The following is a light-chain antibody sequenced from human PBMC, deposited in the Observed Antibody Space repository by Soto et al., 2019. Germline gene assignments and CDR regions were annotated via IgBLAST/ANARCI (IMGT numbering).Light chain of an antibody. CDR2: DAY. CDR3: QQRSDSPPLT. Sequence: EVVLTQSPATLSLSPGDRATLSCRASQSVFGYLAWYQHKPGQAPRLLIYDAYKRATGVPARFSGSGSETDFSLIISSLVPEDFAVYYCQQRSDSPPLTFGGGTKVEIK. J-gene: IGKJ4*01. CDR1: QSVFGY. V-gene: IGKV3-11*01.